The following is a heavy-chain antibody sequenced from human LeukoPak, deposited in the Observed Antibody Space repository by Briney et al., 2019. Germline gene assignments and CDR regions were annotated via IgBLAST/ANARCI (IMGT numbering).Heavy chain of an antibody. CDR2: INHSGST. V-gene: IGHV4-34*01. Sequence: SETLSLTCAVYGGSFSGYYWSWIRQPPGKGLEWIGEINHSGSTNYNPSLKSRVTISVDTSKNQFSLKLSSVTAADTAVYSCERENRGSDPWGQGTLVTVSS. CDR1: GGSFSGYY. D-gene: IGHD7-27*01. J-gene: IGHJ5*02. CDR3: ERENRGSDP.